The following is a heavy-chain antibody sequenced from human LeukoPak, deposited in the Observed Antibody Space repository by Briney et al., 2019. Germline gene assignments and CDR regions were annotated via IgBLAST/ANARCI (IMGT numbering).Heavy chain of an antibody. CDR3: AKAPTYCSSTSCYLSENYYYGMDV. D-gene: IGHD2-2*01. Sequence: GGSLRLSCAASGFTFSSYGMHWVRQAPGKGLEWVAVISYDGSNKYYADPVKGRFTISRDNSKNTLYLQMNSLRAEDTAVYYCAKAPTYCSSTSCYLSENYYYGMDVWGQGTTVTVSS. J-gene: IGHJ6*02. V-gene: IGHV3-30*18. CDR2: ISYDGSNK. CDR1: GFTFSSYG.